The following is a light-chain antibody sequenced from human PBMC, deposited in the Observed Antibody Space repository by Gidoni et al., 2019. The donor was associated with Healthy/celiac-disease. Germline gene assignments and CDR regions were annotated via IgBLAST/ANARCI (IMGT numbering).Light chain of an antibody. CDR3: QQYNNWAKT. V-gene: IGKV3-15*01. CDR1: QSVSSN. CDR2: GAS. Sequence: EIVMTQSPATLSVSPGERATLSCRASQSVSSNLAWYQQKPGQAPRLLIYGASTRATGIPARFSGSGSGTEFTLTISSLQSEDFAVYYCQQYNNWAKTFXXXTKVESK. J-gene: IGKJ1*01.